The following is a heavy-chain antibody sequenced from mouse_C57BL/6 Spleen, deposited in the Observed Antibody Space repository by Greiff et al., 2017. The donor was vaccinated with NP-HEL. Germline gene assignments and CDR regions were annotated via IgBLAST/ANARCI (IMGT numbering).Heavy chain of an antibody. J-gene: IGHJ1*03. CDR1: GYSITSGYY. CDR3: ASLYYSHWYFDV. D-gene: IGHD2-12*01. Sequence: EVKLQESGPGLVKPSQSLSLTCSVTGYSITSGYYWNWIRQFPGNKLEWMGYISYDGSNNYNPSLKNRISITRDTSKNQFFLKLNSVTTEDTATYYCASLYYSHWYFDVWGTGTTVTVSS. V-gene: IGHV3-6*01. CDR2: ISYDGSN.